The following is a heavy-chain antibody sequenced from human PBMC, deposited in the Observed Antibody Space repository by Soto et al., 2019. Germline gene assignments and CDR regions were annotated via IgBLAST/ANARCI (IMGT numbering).Heavy chain of an antibody. CDR2: IWYDGSNK. J-gene: IGHJ5*02. V-gene: IGHV3-33*03. CDR3: AKQYCSGGSCYSGS. CDR1: GFTFSSYG. D-gene: IGHD2-15*01. Sequence: PGGSLRLSCAASGFTFSSYGRHWVRQAPGKGLEWVAVIWYDGSNKYYADSVKGRFTISRDNSKNTLYLQMNSLRAEDTAVYYCAKQYCSGGSCYSGSWGQGTLVTVSS.